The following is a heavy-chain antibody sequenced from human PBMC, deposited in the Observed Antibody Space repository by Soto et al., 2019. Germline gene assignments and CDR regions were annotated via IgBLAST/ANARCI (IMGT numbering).Heavy chain of an antibody. D-gene: IGHD3-3*01. CDR3: ARAFWSGYSGPYFDY. J-gene: IGHJ4*02. Sequence: SETLSLTCTVSGDSISSNSYYWGWIRQPPGKGLEWIASIYNGGSTYYNYHNPSLKSRVTISVDTSKIQFSLKLSSVTAADTAVYYCARAFWSGYSGPYFDYWGQGTLVTVSS. V-gene: IGHV4-39*02. CDR2: IYNGGST. CDR1: GDSISSNSYY.